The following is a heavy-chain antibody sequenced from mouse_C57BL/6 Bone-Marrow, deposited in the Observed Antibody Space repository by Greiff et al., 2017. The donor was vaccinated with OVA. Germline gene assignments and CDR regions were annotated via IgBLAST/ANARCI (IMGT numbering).Heavy chain of an antibody. CDR1: GYAFSSSW. J-gene: IGHJ4*01. CDR2: IYPGDGDT. Sequence: QVQLQQSGPELVKPGASVKISCKASGYAFSSSWMNWVKQRPGKGLEWIGRIYPGDGDTNYNGKFKGKATLTADKSSSTAYMQLSSLTSEDSAVYFCAPYAMGYWGQVATVTVAS. CDR3: APYAMGY. V-gene: IGHV1-82*01.